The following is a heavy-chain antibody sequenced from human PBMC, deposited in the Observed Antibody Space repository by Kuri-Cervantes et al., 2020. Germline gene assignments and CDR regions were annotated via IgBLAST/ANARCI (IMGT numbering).Heavy chain of an antibody. Sequence: ASVKVSCKASGYTFTGYYMHWVRQAPGQGLEWMGWINPNSGGTNYAQKFQGRVTMTRDTSISTAYMELSRLRSDDTAVYYCARRIPPYYCDSSGLDDAFDIWGQGTMVTVSS. D-gene: IGHD3-22*01. V-gene: IGHV1-2*02. J-gene: IGHJ3*02. CDR2: INPNSGGT. CDR1: GYTFTGYY. CDR3: ARRIPPYYCDSSGLDDAFDI.